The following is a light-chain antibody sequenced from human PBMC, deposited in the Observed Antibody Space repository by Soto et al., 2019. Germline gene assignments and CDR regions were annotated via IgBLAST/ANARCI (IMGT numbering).Light chain of an antibody. CDR3: QKYDSAPSLT. Sequence: DIEMTQSPSSLSASVGDRITITCRASQGIGNFLAWYQQRPGKVPRLLIYTASTLQSGVPSRFSGSGSGTDFTLTISSLQPKDVATYYCQKYDSAPSLTFGQGTKVEIK. J-gene: IGKJ1*01. CDR1: QGIGNF. CDR2: TAS. V-gene: IGKV1-27*01.